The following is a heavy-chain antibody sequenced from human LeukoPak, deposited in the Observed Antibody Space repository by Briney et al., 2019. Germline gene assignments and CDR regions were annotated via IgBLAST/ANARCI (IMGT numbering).Heavy chain of an antibody. CDR3: ATGDREFDF. CDR2: IYISETT. CDR1: GVSIGSHF. J-gene: IGHJ2*01. V-gene: IGHV4-4*07. Sequence: SSETLSLTCSVSGVSIGSHFYSWIRQSAEEGLEWVGRIYISETTNYNPSLKSRVTISVDKSKNQVSLKLTSVTAADTAVYYCATGDREFDFWGRGTLVTVSS.